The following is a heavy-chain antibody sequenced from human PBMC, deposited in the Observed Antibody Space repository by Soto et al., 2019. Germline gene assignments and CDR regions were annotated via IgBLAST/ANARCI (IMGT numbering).Heavy chain of an antibody. CDR3: AREGLIVGAIRAGHWFDP. CDR1: GYTFTGYY. V-gene: IGHV1-2*02. Sequence: QVQLVQSGAEVKKPGASVKVSCKASGYTFTGYYMHWVRQAPGQGLEWMGWINPNSGGTNYAQKFQGGVTMTRDTSISTADMELSRLGSDDTAVYYCAREGLIVGAIRAGHWFDPWGQGTLVTVSS. CDR2: INPNSGGT. D-gene: IGHD1-26*01. J-gene: IGHJ5*02.